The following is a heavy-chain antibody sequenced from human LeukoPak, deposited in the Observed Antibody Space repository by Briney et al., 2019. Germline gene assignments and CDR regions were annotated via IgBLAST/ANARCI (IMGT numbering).Heavy chain of an antibody. Sequence: GGSPRLSCAASGFTFSDYYMSWIRQAPGKGLEWVSYISSSGSTIYYADSVKGRFTISRDNSKNTLYLQMNSLRAEDTAVYYCAKEATYYYDSSGLYSDYWGQGTLVTVSS. D-gene: IGHD3-22*01. CDR3: AKEATYYYDSSGLYSDY. CDR2: ISSSGSTI. CDR1: GFTFSDYY. J-gene: IGHJ4*02. V-gene: IGHV3-11*04.